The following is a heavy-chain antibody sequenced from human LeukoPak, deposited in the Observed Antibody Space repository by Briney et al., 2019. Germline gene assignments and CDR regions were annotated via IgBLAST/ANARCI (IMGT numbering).Heavy chain of an antibody. CDR2: INPNSGGT. Sequence: ASVKVSCKASGYTFTGYYMHWVRQAPGRGLEWMGWINPNSGGTNYAQKFQGRVTMTRDTSISTAYMELSRLRSDDTAVYYCALEYSSSSSLDYWAQGTLVTVSS. D-gene: IGHD6-6*01. CDR1: GYTFTGYY. V-gene: IGHV1-2*02. CDR3: ALEYSSSSSLDY. J-gene: IGHJ4*02.